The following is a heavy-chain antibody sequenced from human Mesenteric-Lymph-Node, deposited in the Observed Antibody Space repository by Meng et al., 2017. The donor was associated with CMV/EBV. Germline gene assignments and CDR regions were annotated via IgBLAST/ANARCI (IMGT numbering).Heavy chain of an antibody. CDR3: ARDFGGGGTEN. CDR1: GGSISSDSHY. V-gene: IGHV4-39*07. J-gene: IGHJ4*02. CDR2: IHYSGST. Sequence: GSLRLSCTVSGGSISSDSHYWAWIRQPPGKGLEWIGSIHYSGSTYHTPSLKSRVTISVDTSKNQFSLKLRSVTAADTAMYYCARDFGGGGTENWGQGTLVTVSS. D-gene: IGHD3-16*01.